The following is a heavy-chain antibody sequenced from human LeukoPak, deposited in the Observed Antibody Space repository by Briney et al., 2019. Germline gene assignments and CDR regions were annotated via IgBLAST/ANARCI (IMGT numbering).Heavy chain of an antibody. CDR1: GYSFTSYW. CDR3: ARLPTPYCGGDCRNFFDY. CDR2: IYPGDSDT. J-gene: IGHJ4*02. V-gene: IGHV5-51*01. Sequence: GESLNISCKGSGYSFTSYWIGWVRQMPGKGLEWMGIIYPGDSDTRYGPSFQGQVTISADKSISTAYLQWSSLKASDTAMYYCARLPTPYCGGDCRNFFDYWGQGTLVTVSS. D-gene: IGHD2-21*02.